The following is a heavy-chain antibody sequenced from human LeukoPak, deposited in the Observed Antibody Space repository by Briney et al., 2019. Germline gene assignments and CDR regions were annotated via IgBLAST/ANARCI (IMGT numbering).Heavy chain of an antibody. Sequence: GGSLRLSCAASGFTFSSYGMHWVRQAPGKGLEWVAFIRYDGSNKYYADSVKGRFTISRDNSKNTLYLQMNSLRAEDTAVYYCAKDQDSSSWVYYYYYYMDVWGKGTTVTVSS. J-gene: IGHJ6*03. V-gene: IGHV3-30*02. D-gene: IGHD6-13*01. CDR1: GFTFSSYG. CDR2: IRYDGSNK. CDR3: AKDQDSSSWVYYYYYYMDV.